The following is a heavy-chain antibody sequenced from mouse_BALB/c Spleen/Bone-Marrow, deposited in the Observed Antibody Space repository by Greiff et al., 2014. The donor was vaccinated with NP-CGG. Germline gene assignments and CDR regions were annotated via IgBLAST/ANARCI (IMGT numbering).Heavy chain of an antibody. CDR2: IGYSANT. Sequence: EVQLVESGPGLVKPSQSLSLTCTVTGYSITSDYAWNWIRQFPGNKLEWMGYIGYSANTNYNPSLKSRISITRDTSKNQFFLQLNSVTAEDTATYYCTRGTTAGFAYWGLGALVTVSA. J-gene: IGHJ3*01. V-gene: IGHV3-2*02. D-gene: IGHD1-2*01. CDR1: GYSITSDYA. CDR3: TRGTTAGFAY.